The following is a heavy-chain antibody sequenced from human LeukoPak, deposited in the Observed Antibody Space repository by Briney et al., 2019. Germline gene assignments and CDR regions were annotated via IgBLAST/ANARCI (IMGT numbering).Heavy chain of an antibody. Sequence: ASVKVSCKASGYTFTGYYMHWVRQAPGQGLEWMGWINPNSGGTNYAQKFQGWVTMTRDTSISTAYMELSRLRSDDTAVYYCARERRIMGATSYGPFDYWGQGTLVTVSS. J-gene: IGHJ4*02. V-gene: IGHV1-2*04. D-gene: IGHD1-26*01. CDR3: ARERRIMGATSYGPFDY. CDR1: GYTFTGYY. CDR2: INPNSGGT.